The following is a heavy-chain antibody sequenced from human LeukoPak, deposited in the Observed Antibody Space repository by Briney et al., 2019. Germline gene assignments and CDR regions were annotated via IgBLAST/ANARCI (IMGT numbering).Heavy chain of an antibody. J-gene: IGHJ1*01. CDR2: LYRAGNT. Sequence: SCKVSGYTLTELSMHWVRQAPGKGLEWVSGLYRAGNTYYADSVKGRFAVSRDESKNTFYLQMNNLRAEDTAVYYCAKGAIVAGIRTEYFQRWGQGTLVTVSS. CDR1: GYTLTELS. D-gene: IGHD6-19*01. V-gene: IGHV3-66*01. CDR3: AKGAIVAGIRTEYFQR.